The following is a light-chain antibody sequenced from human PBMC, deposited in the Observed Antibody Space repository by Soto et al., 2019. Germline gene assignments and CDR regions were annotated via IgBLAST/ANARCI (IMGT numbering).Light chain of an antibody. Sequence: EIVMTQSPATLSVSPGERAILSCRASQTVTTNLAWYQRRPGQPPRLLIYGASTRATGLPDRFSGSGSGTEFTLSIISLKSEDVAGYDCQQYHGWPSLTFGGGTKVEIK. J-gene: IGKJ4*01. CDR3: QQYHGWPSLT. V-gene: IGKV3-15*01. CDR2: GAS. CDR1: QTVTTN.